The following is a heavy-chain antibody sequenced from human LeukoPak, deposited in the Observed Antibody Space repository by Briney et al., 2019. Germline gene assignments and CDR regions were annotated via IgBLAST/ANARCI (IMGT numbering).Heavy chain of an antibody. D-gene: IGHD4-17*01. CDR3: AKDIYGDYGGVGY. CDR2: IRGSGGST. CDR1: GFTFSSYA. V-gene: IGHV3-23*01. Sequence: GGSLRLSCAASGFTFSSYAMSWVRQAPGKGLEWVSGIRGSGGSTHYADPVKGRFTISRDNSKNTLYLQMNSLRAEDTAVYYCAKDIYGDYGGVGYWGQGTLVTVSS. J-gene: IGHJ4*02.